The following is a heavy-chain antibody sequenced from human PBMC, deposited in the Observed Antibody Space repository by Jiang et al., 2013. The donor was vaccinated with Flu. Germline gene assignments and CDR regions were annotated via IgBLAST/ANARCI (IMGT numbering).Heavy chain of an antibody. CDR2: ISSSSSYT. D-gene: IGHD6-13*01. Sequence: AASGFTFSDYYMSWIRQAPGKGLEWVSYISSSSSYTNYADSVKGRFTISRDNAKNSLYLQMNSLRAEDTAVYYCARDLQLGIAAAHYDYWGQGTLVTVSS. CDR1: GFTFSDYY. CDR3: ARDLQLGIAAAHYDY. J-gene: IGHJ4*02. V-gene: IGHV3-11*05.